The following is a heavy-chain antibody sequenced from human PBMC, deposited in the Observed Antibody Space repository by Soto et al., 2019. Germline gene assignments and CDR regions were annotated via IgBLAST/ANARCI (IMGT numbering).Heavy chain of an antibody. CDR1: GFTFNNYG. V-gene: IGHV3-33*01. J-gene: IGHJ4*02. CDR3: AGSGSYRWFDY. Sequence: QVQLVESGGGVVQPGRSLRLSCAASGFTFNNYGMHWVRQAPGKGLEWVAIIWYYGSNKYYADSVKGRFTISRDNSKNTLYLQMNSLRAEDTAVYYCAGSGSYRWFDYWGQGTLVTVSS. CDR2: IWYYGSNK. D-gene: IGHD3-10*01.